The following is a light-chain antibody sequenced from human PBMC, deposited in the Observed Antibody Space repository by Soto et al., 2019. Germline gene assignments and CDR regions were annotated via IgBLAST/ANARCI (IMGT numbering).Light chain of an antibody. CDR1: TSDVGGYST. CDR2: DVS. CDR3: ASYTTSSTYV. J-gene: IGLJ1*01. Sequence: ALTQPASASGSPRQSIAISCTGNTSDVGGYSTISSYPQQPGKAPTLVISDVSIRPPGVSDRFSVSQSGTTASLTISVPPTEDEDDYYSASYTTSSTYVFGTGTKVTVL. V-gene: IGLV2-14*01.